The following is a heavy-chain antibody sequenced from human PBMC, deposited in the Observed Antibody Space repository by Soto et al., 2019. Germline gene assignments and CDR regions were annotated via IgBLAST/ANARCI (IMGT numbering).Heavy chain of an antibody. CDR1: GGSISSGGYY. CDR3: ARDAYYYDSSGYYPVI. Sequence: QVQLQESGPGLVKPSQTLSLTCTVSGGSISSGGYYWSWIRQHPGKGLEWIGYIYYSGSTYYNPSLKSRVTISVDTSKNQCSLKLSSVTAADTAVYYCARDAYYYDSSGYYPVIWGQGTLVTVSS. J-gene: IGHJ4*02. D-gene: IGHD3-22*01. V-gene: IGHV4-31*03. CDR2: IYYSGST.